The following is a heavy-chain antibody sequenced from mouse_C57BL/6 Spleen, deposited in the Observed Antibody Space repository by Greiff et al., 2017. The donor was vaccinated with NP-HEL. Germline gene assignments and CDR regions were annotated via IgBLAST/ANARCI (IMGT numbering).Heavy chain of an antibody. CDR3: AREDLDD. V-gene: IGHV1-82*01. J-gene: IGHJ2*01. Sequence: VQLQQSGPELVKPGASVKISCKASGYAFSSSWMNWVKQRPGKGLEWIGRIYPGDGDTNYNGKFKGKATLTADKSSSTAYMQLSSLTSEDSAVYFCAREDLDDWGQGTTLTVSS. CDR1: GYAFSSSW. CDR2: IYPGDGDT.